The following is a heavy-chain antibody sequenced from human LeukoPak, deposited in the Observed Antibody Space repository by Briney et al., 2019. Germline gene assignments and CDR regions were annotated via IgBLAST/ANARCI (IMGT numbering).Heavy chain of an antibody. V-gene: IGHV3-74*01. Sequence: GGSLRLSCAASGFTFSTYCMHWVRQAPGKGPMRVSRICPDGTVTNYADSVKARFIISRDNARNTVYLQMNSLRVEDTAVYYCVRDFRSADYWGQGTLVTVSS. CDR2: ICPDGTVT. J-gene: IGHJ4*02. CDR3: VRDFRSADY. CDR1: GFTFSTYC.